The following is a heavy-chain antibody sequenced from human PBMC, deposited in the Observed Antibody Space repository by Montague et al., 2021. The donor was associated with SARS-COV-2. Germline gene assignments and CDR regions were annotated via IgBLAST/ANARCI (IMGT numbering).Heavy chain of an antibody. Sequence: SEILSLTCTVSGGSITNNIYYWAWIRQPPGKGLEWVGSIYYTGNTXCNPSLKSRITISVVTSKNHFTLKLSSVTAAEAAVYYCAILKRYFDSSGSPSAFDFWGQGTKVTVSS. V-gene: IGHV4-39*02. D-gene: IGHD3-22*01. CDR1: GGSITNNIYY. J-gene: IGHJ3*01. CDR3: AILKRYFDSSGSPSAFDF. CDR2: IYYTGNT.